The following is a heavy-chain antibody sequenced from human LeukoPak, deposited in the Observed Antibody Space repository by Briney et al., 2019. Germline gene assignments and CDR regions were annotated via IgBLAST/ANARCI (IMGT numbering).Heavy chain of an antibody. CDR2: IYYSGST. CDR1: GGSISSYY. J-gene: IGHJ5*02. CDR3: ARATGVATTTGAGGWFDP. V-gene: IGHV4-59*01. D-gene: IGHD5-12*01. Sequence: PSETLSLTCTVSGGSISSYYWSWIRQPPGKGLEWIGYIYYSGSTNYNPSLKSRVTISVDTSKNQFSLKLSSVTAADTAVYYCARATGVATTTGAGGWFDPWGQGTLVTVSS.